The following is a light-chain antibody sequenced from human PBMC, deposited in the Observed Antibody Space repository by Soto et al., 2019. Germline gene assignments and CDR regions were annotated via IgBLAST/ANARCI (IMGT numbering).Light chain of an antibody. J-gene: IGLJ2*01. CDR1: SGSSARNY. Sequence: NFMLTQPHSVSESPGKTVTISCTRSSGSSARNYVQWYQQRPGGAPTTVIYQDNQRPSGVPDRFSGSIDSSSNSASLTISGLKTEDEADYYCQSYDTINQAGIFGGGTKVTVL. CDR2: QDN. V-gene: IGLV6-57*04. CDR3: QSYDTINQAGI.